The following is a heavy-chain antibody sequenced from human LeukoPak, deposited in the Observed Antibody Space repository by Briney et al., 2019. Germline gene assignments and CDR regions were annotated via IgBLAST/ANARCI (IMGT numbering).Heavy chain of an antibody. V-gene: IGHV4-39*07. D-gene: IGHD2-2*02. J-gene: IGHJ3*02. CDR1: GGSISSSSYY. Sequence: SETLSLTCTVSGGSISSSSYYWGWIRQPPGKGLEWIGSIYYSGSTYYNPSLKSRVTISVDTSKNQFSLKLSSVTAADTAVYYCARDGYILDAFDIWGQGTMVTVSS. CDR3: ARDGYILDAFDI. CDR2: IYYSGST.